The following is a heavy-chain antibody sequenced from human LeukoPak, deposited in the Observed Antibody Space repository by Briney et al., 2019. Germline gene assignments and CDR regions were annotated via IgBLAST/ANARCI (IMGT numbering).Heavy chain of an antibody. CDR2: ISYDGSHK. D-gene: IGHD1-7*01. Sequence: PGRSLRLSCAAPGFVFSSYDIHWVRQAPAKGLEWVALISYDGSHKYYADSVQGRITISRDNSKNTLYLQMNSLRVEDTAVYYCAKADDGNYPPHYWGQGTLVTVSS. CDR3: AKADDGNYPPHY. V-gene: IGHV3-30*18. CDR1: GFVFSSYD. J-gene: IGHJ4*02.